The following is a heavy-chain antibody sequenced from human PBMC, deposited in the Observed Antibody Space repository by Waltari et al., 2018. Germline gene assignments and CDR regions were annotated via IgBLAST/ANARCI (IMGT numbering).Heavy chain of an antibody. CDR1: GDSISSGFY. D-gene: IGHD2-15*01. CDR3: ARATCSHGGCSMYYFYYYMDV. J-gene: IGHJ6*03. CDR2: VYHSGST. Sequence: QVQLQESGPGLVKSSETLSLACGVSGDSISSGFYWVWIRQPPGKGPEWSGSVYHSGSTFSDPSLKSRVTMSVDTSKKPFSLSLSSVTAADTAVYYCARATCSHGGCSMYYFYYYMDVWGKGTTVTVSS. V-gene: IGHV4-38-2*01.